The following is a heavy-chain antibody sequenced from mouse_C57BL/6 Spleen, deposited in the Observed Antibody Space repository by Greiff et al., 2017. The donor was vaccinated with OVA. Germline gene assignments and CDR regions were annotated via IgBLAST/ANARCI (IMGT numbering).Heavy chain of an antibody. Sequence: EVKLMESGGGLVKPGGSLKLSCAASGFTFSDYGMHWVRQAPEKGLEWVAYISSGRSTIYYADTVKGRFTISRDNAKNTLCLQMTSLRSEDTAMYYCARGLPYYAMDDWGQGTSVTVSS. CDR2: ISSGRSTI. V-gene: IGHV5-17*01. D-gene: IGHD3-1*01. J-gene: IGHJ4*01. CDR1: GFTFSDYG. CDR3: ARGLPYYAMDD.